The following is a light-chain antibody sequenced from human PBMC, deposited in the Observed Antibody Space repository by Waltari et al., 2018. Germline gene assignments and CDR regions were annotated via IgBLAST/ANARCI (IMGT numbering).Light chain of an antibody. Sequence: DIMVTQSPLSLPVTPGEPASISCRSTPSLLHSNGNTYLEWYLQKPGQSPQLLIYLSYIRAPGVPDRFSGSGSGTDFTLKISRVEAEDVGVYYCMQTLEAPLTFGGGTKVEIK. V-gene: IGKV2-28*01. CDR1: PSLLHSNGNTY. J-gene: IGKJ4*01. CDR3: MQTLEAPLT. CDR2: LSY.